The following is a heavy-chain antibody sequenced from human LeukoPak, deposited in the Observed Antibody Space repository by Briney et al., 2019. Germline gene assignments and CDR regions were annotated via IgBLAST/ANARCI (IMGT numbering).Heavy chain of an antibody. CDR1: GGSISSYY. D-gene: IGHD3-10*01. CDR2: IYYSGST. V-gene: IGHV4-59*01. Sequence: SETLSLTCTVSGGSISSYYWSWIRQPPGKGLEWIGYIYYSGSTNYNPSFKSRVTISVDTSKNQFSLKLSSVTAADTAVYYCASLYYYGSGPLMDVWGQGTTVTVSS. CDR3: ASLYYYGSGPLMDV. J-gene: IGHJ6*02.